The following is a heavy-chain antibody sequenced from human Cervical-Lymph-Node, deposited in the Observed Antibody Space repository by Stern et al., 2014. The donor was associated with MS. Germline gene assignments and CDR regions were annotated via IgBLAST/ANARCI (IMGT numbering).Heavy chain of an antibody. D-gene: IGHD3-16*01. CDR1: GFTFTSST. Sequence: QLVESGPEMKKPGTSVNVSCKASGFTFTSSTVQWVRQARGQRLEWIGWIVVGTGKANYAQKFQGRVTISRDLSTDTAYMELSRLRSDDTAIYYCAAVSTWGPWGQGTPVTVSS. CDR2: IVVGTGKA. J-gene: IGHJ4*02. CDR3: AAVSTWGP. V-gene: IGHV1-58*03.